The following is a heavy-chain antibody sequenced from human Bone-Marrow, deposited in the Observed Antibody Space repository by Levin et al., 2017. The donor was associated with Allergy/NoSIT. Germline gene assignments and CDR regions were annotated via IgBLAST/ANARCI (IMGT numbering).Heavy chain of an antibody. CDR3: SRRPHYYDSSGYYGSNAFDI. V-gene: IGHV1-2*02. CDR1: GYSFTGFY. D-gene: IGHD3-22*01. J-gene: IGHJ3*02. CDR2: ISPNSGGT. Sequence: GESLKISCQASGYSFTGFYLHWIRQAPRQGLEWMGWISPNSGGTNYAQKFQGRVTMSRDTSISTAYMELSRLRSDDTAVYYCSRRPHYYDSSGYYGSNAFDIWGQGTMVTVSS.